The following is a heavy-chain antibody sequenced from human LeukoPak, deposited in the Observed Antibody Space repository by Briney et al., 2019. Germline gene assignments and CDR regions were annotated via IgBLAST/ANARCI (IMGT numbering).Heavy chain of an antibody. J-gene: IGHJ4*02. V-gene: IGHV1-8*01. D-gene: IGHD3-10*01. CDR3: AISEGIWFGESFFDY. Sequence: ASVKVSCKASGYTFTSYDINWVRQAAGQGLEWMGWMNPNSGNTGYAQKFQGRVTMTRNTSISTAYMELSSLRSEDTAVYYCAISEGIWFGESFFDYWGQGTLVTVSS. CDR2: MNPNSGNT. CDR1: GYTFTSYD.